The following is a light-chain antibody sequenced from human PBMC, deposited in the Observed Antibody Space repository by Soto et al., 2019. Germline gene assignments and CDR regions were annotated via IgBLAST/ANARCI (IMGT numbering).Light chain of an antibody. V-gene: IGLV1-44*01. CDR2: RDS. CDR1: SSNIGSNA. J-gene: IGLJ3*02. Sequence: QSVLTQPPSASGTPGQRVTISCSGSSSNIGSNAVNWYQQFPGTAPKLLFFRDSQRPSGVPDRFSGSKSGTSASLAISGFQSEDEADYYCAAWDDNLKGVMFGGGTKLTVL. CDR3: AAWDDNLKGVM.